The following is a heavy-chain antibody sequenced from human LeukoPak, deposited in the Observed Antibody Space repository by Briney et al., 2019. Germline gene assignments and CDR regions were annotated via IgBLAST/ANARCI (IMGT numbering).Heavy chain of an antibody. J-gene: IGHJ4*02. V-gene: IGHV1-3*04. D-gene: IGHD3-22*01. CDR2: INTGNGNT. CDR3: ARLPYYDSSGSPSH. Sequence: ASVKVSCKASGYTFTSYAMHWVRQAPGQRLECMGWINTGNGNTKYSQKFQGRVTTTRDTSASTAYMDLSSLRPEDTAVYYCARLPYYDSSGSPSHWGQGALVTVSS. CDR1: GYTFTSYA.